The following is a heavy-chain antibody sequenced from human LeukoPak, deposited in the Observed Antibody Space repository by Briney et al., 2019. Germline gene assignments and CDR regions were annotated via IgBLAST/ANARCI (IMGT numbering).Heavy chain of an antibody. Sequence: SETLSLTCAVYGGSFSGYYWSWIRQPPGKGLEWIGEINHSGSTNYNPSLKSRVTISVDTSKNQFSLKLSSVTAADTAVYYCARHKGYCSGGSCCFLDYWGQGTLVTVSS. CDR1: GGSFSGYY. D-gene: IGHD2-15*01. V-gene: IGHV4-34*01. J-gene: IGHJ4*02. CDR2: INHSGST. CDR3: ARHKGYCSGGSCCFLDY.